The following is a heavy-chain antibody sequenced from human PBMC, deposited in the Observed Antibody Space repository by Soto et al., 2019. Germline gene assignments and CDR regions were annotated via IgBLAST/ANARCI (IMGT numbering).Heavy chain of an antibody. J-gene: IGHJ6*02. CDR3: ARERLVFGVVTIAYYGMDV. D-gene: IGHD3-3*01. Sequence: KSSETLSLTCTVSGGSVSSGSYYWSWIRQPPGKGLEWIGYIYYSGSTNYNPSLKSRVTISVDTSKNQFSLKLSSVTAADTAVYYCARERLVFGVVTIAYYGMDVWGQGTTVTVSS. CDR1: GGSVSSGSYY. V-gene: IGHV4-61*01. CDR2: IYYSGST.